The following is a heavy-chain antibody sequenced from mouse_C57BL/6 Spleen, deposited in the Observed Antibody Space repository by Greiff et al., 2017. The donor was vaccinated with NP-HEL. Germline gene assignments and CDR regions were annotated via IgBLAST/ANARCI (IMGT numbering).Heavy chain of an antibody. V-gene: IGHV1-15*01. CDR1: GYTFTDYE. D-gene: IGHD1-1*01. CDR2: IDPGTGGT. CDR3: TSSYSWFAY. Sequence: VQLQQSGAELVRPGASVTLSCTASGYTFTDYEMHWVKQTPVHGLEWIGAIDPGTGGTAYNQKFKGKAILTADKSSSTPYMELRSLTSEDSAVYYCTSSYSWFAYWGQGTLVTVSA. J-gene: IGHJ3*01.